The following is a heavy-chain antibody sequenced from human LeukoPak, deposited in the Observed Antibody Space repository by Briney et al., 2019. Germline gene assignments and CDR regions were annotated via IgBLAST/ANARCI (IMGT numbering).Heavy chain of an antibody. CDR1: GYTFTGYY. D-gene: IGHD6-19*01. J-gene: IGHJ4*02. V-gene: IGHV1-2*02. CDR2: INPNSGGT. Sequence: ASVKVSCKASGYTFTGYYMHWVRQAPGQGLEWMGWINPNSGGTNYAQKFQGRVTMTRDTSISTAYMELSRLRSNDTAVYYCARTLAVAGTGIGHYWGQGTLVTVSS. CDR3: ARTLAVAGTGIGHY.